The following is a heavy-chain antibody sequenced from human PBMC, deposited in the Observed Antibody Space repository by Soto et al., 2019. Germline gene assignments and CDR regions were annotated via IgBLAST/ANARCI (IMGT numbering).Heavy chain of an antibody. CDR2: IYYSGST. V-gene: IGHV4-39*01. J-gene: IGHJ3*02. CDR3: ARLIPKWSSLDAFDI. CDR1: GGSISSSSYY. D-gene: IGHD3-3*01. Sequence: QLQLQESGPGLVKPSETLSLTCTVSGGSISSSSYYWGWIRQPPGKGLEWIGSIYYSGSTYYNPSLKSRVTISVDTSKNQFSLKLSSVTAADTAVYYCARLIPKWSSLDAFDIWGQGTMVTVSS.